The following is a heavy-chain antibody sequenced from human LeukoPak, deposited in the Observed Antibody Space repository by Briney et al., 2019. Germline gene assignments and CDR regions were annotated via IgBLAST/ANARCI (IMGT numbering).Heavy chain of an antibody. D-gene: IGHD1-26*01. CDR3: AREWELRENDY. J-gene: IGHJ4*02. CDR2: INPNSGGT. CDR1: GYTFTGYY. Sequence: ASVKVSCKASGYTFTGYYMHWVRQAPGQGLEWMGRINPNSGGTNYAQKFQGRVTMTRDTSISTAYMELSRLRSGDTAVYYCAREWELRENDYWGQGTLVTVSS. V-gene: IGHV1-2*06.